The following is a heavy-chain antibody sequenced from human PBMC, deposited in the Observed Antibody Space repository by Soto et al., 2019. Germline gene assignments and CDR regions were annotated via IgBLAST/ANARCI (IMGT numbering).Heavy chain of an antibody. CDR3: AKDLRLWSKDYYYYGMDV. D-gene: IGHD3-10*01. J-gene: IGHJ6*02. CDR2: ISYDGSKE. CDR1: GFTFSSYG. Sequence: QVQLVESGGGVVQPGRSLRLSCAASGFTFSSYGMHWVRQAPGKGLEWVAVISYDGSKEFYADSVKGRFTISIDNSKNTLYLQMNSLRAEDTAVYYCAKDLRLWSKDYYYYGMDVWGQGTTDTVSS. V-gene: IGHV3-30*18.